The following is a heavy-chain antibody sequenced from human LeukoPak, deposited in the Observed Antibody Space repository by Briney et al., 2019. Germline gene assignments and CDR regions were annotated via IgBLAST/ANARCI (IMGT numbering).Heavy chain of an antibody. CDR2: ISWNSGSI. CDR1: GFTFDDYA. Sequence: QAGGSLRLSCAASGFTFDDYAMHWVRQAPGKGLEWVSGISWNSGSICYADSVKGRFTISGDNAKNSLYLQMNSLRAEDTALYYCAKDQDYSYCDGMDVWGQGTTVTVSS. V-gene: IGHV3-9*01. J-gene: IGHJ6*02. CDR3: AKDQDYSYCDGMDV.